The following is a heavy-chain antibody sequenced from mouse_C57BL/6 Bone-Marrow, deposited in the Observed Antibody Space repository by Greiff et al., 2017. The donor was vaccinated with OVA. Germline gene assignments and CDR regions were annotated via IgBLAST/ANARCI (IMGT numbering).Heavy chain of an antibody. CDR3: ARQGDYSNPWFAY. D-gene: IGHD2-5*01. Sequence: EVKLVESGGDLVKPGGSLKLSCAASGFTFSSYGMSWVRQTPDKRLEWVATISSGGSYTYYPDSVKGRFTISRDHAKNTLYLQMSSLKSDVTSMYYCARQGDYSNPWFAYWGQGTLVTVSA. J-gene: IGHJ3*01. V-gene: IGHV5-6*01. CDR1: GFTFSSYG. CDR2: ISSGGSYT.